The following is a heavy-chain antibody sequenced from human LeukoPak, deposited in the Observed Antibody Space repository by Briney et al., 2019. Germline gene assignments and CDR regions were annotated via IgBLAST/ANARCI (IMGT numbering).Heavy chain of an antibody. Sequence: SETLSLTRTVSGGSISSYYRSWIRQPPGKGLEWIGYIYYSGSTNYNPSLKSRVTISVDTSKNQFSLKLSSVTAADTAVYYCARSYRTYYYDSSGLTFDYWGQGTLVTVSS. CDR2: IYYSGST. D-gene: IGHD3-22*01. CDR1: GGSISSYY. CDR3: ARSYRTYYYDSSGLTFDY. J-gene: IGHJ4*02. V-gene: IGHV4-59*01.